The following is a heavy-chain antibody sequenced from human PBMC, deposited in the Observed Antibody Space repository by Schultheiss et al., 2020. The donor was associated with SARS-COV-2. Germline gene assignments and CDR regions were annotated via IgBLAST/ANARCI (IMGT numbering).Heavy chain of an antibody. J-gene: IGHJ6*02. CDR2: ISSSGSTI. D-gene: IGHD6-13*01. Sequence: GGSLRLSCAASGFTFSSYGMHWVRQAPGKGLEWVSYISSSGSTIYYADSVKGRFTISRDNAKNSLYLQMNSLRAEDTAVYYCARSSSWYPYYYGMDVWGQGTTVTVSS. V-gene: IGHV3-48*04. CDR3: ARSSSWYPYYYGMDV. CDR1: GFTFSSYG.